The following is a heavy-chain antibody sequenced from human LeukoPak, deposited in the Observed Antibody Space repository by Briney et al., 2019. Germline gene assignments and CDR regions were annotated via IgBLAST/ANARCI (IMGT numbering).Heavy chain of an antibody. V-gene: IGHV4-61*02. CDR1: GGSLSSGSYY. J-gene: IGHJ3*02. D-gene: IGHD4-23*01. CDR3: ARDVGGGDAFDI. CDR2: IYTSGST. Sequence: SETLSLTCTVSGGSLSSGSYYWSWIRQPAGKGLEWIGRIYTSGSTNYNPSLKSRLTISVDTSKSQFSLKLSSVTAADTAVYYCARDVGGGDAFDIWGQGTMVTVSS.